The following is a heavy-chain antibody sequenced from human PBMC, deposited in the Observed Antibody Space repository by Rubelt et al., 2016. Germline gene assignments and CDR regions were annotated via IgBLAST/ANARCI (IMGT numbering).Heavy chain of an antibody. CDR3: GRGTFSSGWLS. V-gene: IGHV3-30*03. D-gene: IGHD6-19*01. CDR2: ISEDGSYT. Sequence: QVQLVESGGGVVQPGRSLRLSCAASGFSFSTSVMHWVRQAPGKGLEWVAVISEDGSYTRPADSVKGRFTISRDNAKNTLYLQMKSRRAEETAVYYCGRGTFSSGWLSLGQGTLVTVSS. J-gene: IGHJ5*02. CDR1: GFSFSTSV.